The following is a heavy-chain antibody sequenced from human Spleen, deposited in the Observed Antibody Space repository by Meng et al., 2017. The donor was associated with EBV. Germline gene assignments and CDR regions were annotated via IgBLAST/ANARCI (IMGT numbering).Heavy chain of an antibody. V-gene: IGHV4-4*02. CDR2: IYHGGDT. CDR1: GGSISSSTW. D-gene: IGHD3-22*01. Sequence: QVHRPEAGPGLVTPSGTLSLTCDGSGGSISSSTWWTWVRQPPGKGLEWIGEIYHGGDTNYNPSLKSRVTISVDKSKNQFSLKVRSVTAADTAVYYCARRGVDYYDSSAWGWGQGALVTVSS. J-gene: IGHJ4*02. CDR3: ARRGVDYYDSSAWG.